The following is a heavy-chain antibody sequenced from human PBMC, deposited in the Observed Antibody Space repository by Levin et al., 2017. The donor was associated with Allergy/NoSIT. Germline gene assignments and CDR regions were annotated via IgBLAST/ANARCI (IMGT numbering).Heavy chain of an antibody. D-gene: IGHD6-19*01. CDR1: GYTFTGYY. V-gene: IGHV1-2*04. J-gene: IGHJ5*02. CDR2: INPNSGGT. Sequence: ASVKVSCKASGYTFTGYYMHWVRQAPGQGLEWMGWINPNSGGTNYAQKFQGWVTMTRDTSISTAYMELSRLRSDDTAVYYCARDRGSSGWYNWFDPWGQGTLVTVSS. CDR3: ARDRGSSGWYNWFDP.